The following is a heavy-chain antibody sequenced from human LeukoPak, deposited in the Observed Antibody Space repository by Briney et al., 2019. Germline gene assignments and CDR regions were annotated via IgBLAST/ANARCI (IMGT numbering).Heavy chain of an antibody. CDR3: ARWGYYYDSSGYWWFDP. D-gene: IGHD3-22*01. Sequence: PSETLSLTCTVSGGSISSYYWSWIRQPPGKGLEWIGYIYYSGSTNYNPSLKSRVTISVDTSKNQFSLKLSSVAAADTAVYYCARWGYYYDSSGYWWFDPWGQRTLVTVSS. CDR1: GGSISSYY. CDR2: IYYSGST. V-gene: IGHV4-59*08. J-gene: IGHJ5*02.